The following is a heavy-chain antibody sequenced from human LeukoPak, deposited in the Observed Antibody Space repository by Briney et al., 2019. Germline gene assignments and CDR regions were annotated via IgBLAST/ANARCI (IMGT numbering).Heavy chain of an antibody. CDR2: INPSGGST. D-gene: IGHD3-16*01. J-gene: IGHJ4*02. CDR1: GYTFTSYY. Sequence: TSVKVSCKASGYTFTSYYMHWVRQAPGQGLEWMGIINPSGGSTSYAQKFQGRVTMTRDTSTSTVYMELSSLRSEDTAVYYCARDWGVTGTLDYWGQGTLVTVSS. V-gene: IGHV1-46*01. CDR3: ARDWGVTGTLDY.